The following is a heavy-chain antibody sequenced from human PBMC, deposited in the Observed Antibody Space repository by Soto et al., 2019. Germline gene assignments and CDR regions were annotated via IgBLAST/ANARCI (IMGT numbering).Heavy chain of an antibody. Sequence: GASVKVSCKASGYNFNTFDIYWVRQATGHELEWMGWMNPNSGNTGYAQELRGRVTMTRNTSNTTAYMELTSLTSDDTAKYYCVKGNQLLRYYFEFWGPGTLVTVSS. CDR3: VKGNQLLRYYFEF. V-gene: IGHV1-8*02. J-gene: IGHJ4*01. CDR2: MNPNSGNT. CDR1: GYNFNTFD. D-gene: IGHD2-15*01.